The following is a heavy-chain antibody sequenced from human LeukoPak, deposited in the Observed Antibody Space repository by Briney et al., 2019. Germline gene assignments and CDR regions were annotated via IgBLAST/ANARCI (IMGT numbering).Heavy chain of an antibody. CDR2: IYYNGIT. D-gene: IGHD3-22*01. Sequence: SQTLSLTCTVSGASIFSGDYYWHWIRQPPGKGLEWIGYIYYNGITYYNPSLESRVTISVDTSKNQFSLKLSSVTAADTAVYYCARGDYNDGAGYLDHWGQGTLVPVSS. CDR1: GASIFSGDYY. V-gene: IGHV4-30-4*01. J-gene: IGHJ5*02. CDR3: ARGDYNDGAGYLDH.